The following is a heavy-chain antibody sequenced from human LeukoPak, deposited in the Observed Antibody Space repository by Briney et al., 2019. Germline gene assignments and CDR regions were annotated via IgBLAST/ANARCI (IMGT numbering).Heavy chain of an antibody. CDR1: GYTFTGYY. CDR3: AREVVVVAATDLDAVVGWFDP. V-gene: IGHV1-2*02. Sequence: ASVKVSCKASGYTFTGYYVHWVQQAPGQGLEWMGWINPNSGGTNYTQKFQGRVTMTRDTSISTAYMELSRLRSDDTAVYYCAREVVVVAATDLDAVVGWFDPWGQGTLVTVSS. D-gene: IGHD2-15*01. J-gene: IGHJ5*02. CDR2: INPNSGGT.